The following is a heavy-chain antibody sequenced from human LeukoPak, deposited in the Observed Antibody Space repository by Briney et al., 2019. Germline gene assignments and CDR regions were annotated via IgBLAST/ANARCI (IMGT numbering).Heavy chain of an antibody. CDR1: GFTFSDYS. J-gene: IGHJ4*02. CDR3: ARDTKNAFDN. V-gene: IGHV3-48*01. Sequence: GGSLRLSCAASGFTFSDYSMNWLRQAPGKGLEWISYVGISSGNTKYADSVKGRFTISGDKAKNSLYLQMNSLRVEDTAVYYCARDTKNAFDNWGQGTLVTVSS. CDR2: VGISSGNT. D-gene: IGHD1-1*01.